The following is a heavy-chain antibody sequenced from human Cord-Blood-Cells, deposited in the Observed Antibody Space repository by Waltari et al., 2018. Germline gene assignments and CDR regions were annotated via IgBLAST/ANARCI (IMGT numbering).Heavy chain of an antibody. CDR2: INHSGST. CDR1: GGSFSGYS. CDR3: ARGDPEDAFDI. Sequence: QVQLQQWGAGLLKPSETLSLTCAVYGGSFSGYSWSWIRQPPGKGLEWIGEINHSGSTNYNPSLKSRVTISVDTSKNQFSLKLSSVTAADTAVYYCARGDPEDAFDIWGQGTMVTVSS. V-gene: IGHV4-34*01. J-gene: IGHJ3*02.